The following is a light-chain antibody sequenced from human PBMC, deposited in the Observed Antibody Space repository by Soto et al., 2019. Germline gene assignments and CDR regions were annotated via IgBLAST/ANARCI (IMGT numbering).Light chain of an antibody. CDR1: QGIRTD. J-gene: IGKJ1*01. Sequence: AVQLTQSPSSLSASVGDRVTITCRASQGIRTDLGWYQQSPGKAPKVLIVGASTLQSGVPSRFSGSGSGTDFTLTISSLQPEGSATYYCLQDFSYPRTFGQGTKVDIK. V-gene: IGKV1-6*01. CDR3: LQDFSYPRT. CDR2: GAS.